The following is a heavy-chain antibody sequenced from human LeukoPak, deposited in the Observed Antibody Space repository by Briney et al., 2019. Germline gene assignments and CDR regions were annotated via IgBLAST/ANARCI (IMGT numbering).Heavy chain of an antibody. CDR3: ARDRPYGGKGDFDY. Sequence: GGSLRLSCAASGFTFNSYSMHWVRQAPGKGLEWVTAISDDETYKFYADSVKGRFIISRDNSKNTLYLQMNSLRAEDTAVYYCARDRPYGGKGDFDYWGQGTLVTVSS. V-gene: IGHV3-30*14. D-gene: IGHD4-23*01. J-gene: IGHJ4*02. CDR1: GFTFNSYS. CDR2: ISDDETYK.